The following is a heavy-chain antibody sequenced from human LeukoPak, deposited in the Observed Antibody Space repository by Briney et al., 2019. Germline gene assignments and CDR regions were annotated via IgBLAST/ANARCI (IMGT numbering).Heavy chain of an antibody. J-gene: IGHJ4*02. CDR3: ARGGPFDY. Sequence: GASVKFSCKASGYTFTSYTVNWVRQAPGQGLEWMGVINTNTGNPTYAQGFTGRFVFSLDTSVSTAYLQISSLKAEDTAVYYCARGGPFDYWGQGTLVTVSS. CDR2: INTNTGNP. CDR1: GYTFTSYT. V-gene: IGHV7-4-1*02. D-gene: IGHD2-15*01.